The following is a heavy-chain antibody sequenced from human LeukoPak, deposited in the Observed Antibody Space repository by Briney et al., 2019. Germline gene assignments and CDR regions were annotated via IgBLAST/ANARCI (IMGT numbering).Heavy chain of an antibody. D-gene: IGHD4/OR15-4a*01. J-gene: IGHJ2*01. CDR3: ARQGIHGPYGDGYFDL. Sequence: PSETLSLTCTVSGGSISSSSYYWGWIRQPPGKGLEWIGSIYYSGSTYYNPSLKSRVTISVDTSKNQFSLKLSSVTAADTAVYYCARQGIHGPYGDGYFDLWGRGTLVTVSS. CDR2: IYYSGST. CDR1: GGSISSSSYY. V-gene: IGHV4-39*01.